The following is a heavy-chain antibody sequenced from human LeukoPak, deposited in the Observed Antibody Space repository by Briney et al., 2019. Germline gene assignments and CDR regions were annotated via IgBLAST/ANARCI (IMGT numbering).Heavy chain of an antibody. D-gene: IGHD3-22*01. CDR1: GFTFSSYA. CDR3: AKSDYYDSSGYLDY. J-gene: IGHJ4*02. Sequence: GGSLRLYCAASGFTFSSYAMSWVRQAPGKGLEWVSAISGSGGSTYYADSVKGRFTISRDNSKNTLYLQMNSLRAEDTAVYYCAKSDYYDSSGYLDYWGQGTLVTVSS. CDR2: ISGSGGST. V-gene: IGHV3-23*01.